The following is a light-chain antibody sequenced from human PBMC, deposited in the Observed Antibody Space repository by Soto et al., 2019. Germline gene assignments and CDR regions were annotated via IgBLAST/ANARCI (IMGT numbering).Light chain of an antibody. Sequence: EIVLTQSPATLSLSPGERATLSCRASQSVSSYLAWYQQKPGQAPRLLIYDASNRATGIPARFSGSGSGTDFTLTISSLEPEDFAVYYCQQRSNFPWTFGQGTKVAIK. CDR1: QSVSSY. CDR3: QQRSNFPWT. CDR2: DAS. J-gene: IGKJ1*01. V-gene: IGKV3-11*01.